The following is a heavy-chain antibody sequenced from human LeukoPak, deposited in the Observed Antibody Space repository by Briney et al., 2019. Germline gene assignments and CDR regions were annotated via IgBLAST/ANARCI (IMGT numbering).Heavy chain of an antibody. Sequence: GGSLRLSCEGSGFTFSGYAMSWVRQAPGKGLEWVSIISDSGDHIYYADSVKGRFNISRDNPKNTLYLQMNSLRAEDTAIYYCATALKGTTDPLDYWGQGTLVTVSS. CDR2: ISDSGDHI. D-gene: IGHD1/OR15-1a*01. J-gene: IGHJ4*02. V-gene: IGHV3-23*01. CDR1: GFTFSGYA. CDR3: ATALKGTTDPLDY.